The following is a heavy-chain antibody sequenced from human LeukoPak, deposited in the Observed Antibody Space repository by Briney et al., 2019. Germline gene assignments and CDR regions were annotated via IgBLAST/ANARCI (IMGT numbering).Heavy chain of an antibody. CDR1: GYTFTSYY. CDR3: ARGTVVVPAAHLYYYYGMDV. D-gene: IGHD2-2*01. V-gene: IGHV1-46*01. Sequence: ASVKVSCKASGYTFTSYYMHWVRQAPGQGLEWMGIINPSGGSTSYAQKFQGRVTMTRDTSTSTVYMELSSLRSEDTAVYYCARGTVVVPAAHLYYYYGMDVWGQGTTVTVSS. J-gene: IGHJ6*02. CDR2: INPSGGST.